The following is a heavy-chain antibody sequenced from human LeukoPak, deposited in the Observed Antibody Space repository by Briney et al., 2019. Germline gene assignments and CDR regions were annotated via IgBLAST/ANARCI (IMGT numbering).Heavy chain of an antibody. Sequence: GTSLRLSCTASRFTFSSYGMHWVRQAPGKGLEWVAAIGYAETDKFYKDSVRGRFPISRDNSKSTLDLQMHSLRSEDTAVYYCSRGGGAVPYIRNALDMWGQGTMVTVSS. D-gene: IGHD3-16*01. V-gene: IGHV3-33*01. J-gene: IGHJ3*02. CDR3: SRGGGAVPYIRNALDM. CDR2: IGYAETDK. CDR1: RFTFSSYG.